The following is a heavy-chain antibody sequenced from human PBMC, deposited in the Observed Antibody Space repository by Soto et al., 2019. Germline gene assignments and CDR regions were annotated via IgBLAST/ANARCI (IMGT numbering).Heavy chain of an antibody. CDR1: GFAFRTYA. J-gene: IGHJ4*02. CDR2: ITGSGGDT. Sequence: GGSLRLSCAASGFAFRTYAMSWVRQSPGKGLEWVSAITGSGGDTYHADSVKGRFTISRDNTENTLYLQMNSLKAEDTAIYYCAKGSASSRPCYFDYWGQGTLVTVSS. D-gene: IGHD2-2*01. CDR3: AKGSASSRPCYFDY. V-gene: IGHV3-23*01.